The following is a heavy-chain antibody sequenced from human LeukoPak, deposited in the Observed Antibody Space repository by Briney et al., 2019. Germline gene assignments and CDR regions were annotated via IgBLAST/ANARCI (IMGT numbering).Heavy chain of an antibody. J-gene: IGHJ4*02. CDR1: GFTFSSYA. CDR2: ISYDGSNK. Sequence: GGSLRLSCAASGFTFSSYAMHWVRQAPGKGLEWVAVISYDGSNKYYADSVKGRFTISRDNSKNTLYLQMNSLRAEDTAVYYCATSKDTAGGPYWGRGTLVTVSS. V-gene: IGHV3-30*04. D-gene: IGHD5-18*01. CDR3: ATSKDTAGGPY.